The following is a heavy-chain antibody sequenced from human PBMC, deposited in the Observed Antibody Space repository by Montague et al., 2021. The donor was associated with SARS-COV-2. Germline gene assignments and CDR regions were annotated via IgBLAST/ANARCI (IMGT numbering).Heavy chain of an antibody. J-gene: IGHJ3*02. CDR1: GGSISSSGYY. D-gene: IGHD3-22*01. CDR2: IYYSGST. V-gene: IGHV4-39*01. CDR3: ARFPTSYYYDSKAAPATPDAFDI. Sequence: SETLSLTCTVSGGSISSSGYYWGWIRQPPGKGLEWIGSIYYSGSTYYNLSLKSRVTISVDTSKNQFSLKLSSVTAADTAVYYCARFPTSYYYDSKAAPATPDAFDIWGQGTMVTVSS.